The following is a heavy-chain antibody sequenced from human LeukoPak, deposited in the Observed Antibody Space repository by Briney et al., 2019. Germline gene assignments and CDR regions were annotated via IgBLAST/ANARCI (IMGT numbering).Heavy chain of an antibody. V-gene: IGHV4-59*01. J-gene: IGHJ6*03. CDR2: IYYSGST. D-gene: IGHD3-10*01. CDR1: GGSISSYY. Sequence: PSETLSLTCTVSGGSISSYYWSWIRQPPGKVLEWIGYIYYSGSTNYNPSLKSRVTISVDTSKNQFSLKLSSVTAADTAVYYCARERFDLSYYYYMDVWGKGTAVTISS. CDR3: ARERFDLSYYYYMDV.